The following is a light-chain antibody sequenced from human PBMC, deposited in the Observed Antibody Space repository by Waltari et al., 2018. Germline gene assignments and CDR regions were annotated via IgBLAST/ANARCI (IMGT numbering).Light chain of an antibody. J-gene: IGLJ3*02. CDR2: DVT. V-gene: IGLV2-11*01. CDR3: CSYAGSYTWV. Sequence: QSALTQPRSVSGSPGQSVTISCTGTSSDVGGYDFVSWYQQHPGKAPKVMTSDVTNRPAGVPDRFAGSKSGNTASLTISGLQAGDEADYYCCSYAGSYTWVLGGGTQLTVL. CDR1: SSDVGGYDF.